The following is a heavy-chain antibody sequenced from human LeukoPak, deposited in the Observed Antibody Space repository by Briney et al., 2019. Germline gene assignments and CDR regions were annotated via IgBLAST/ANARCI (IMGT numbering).Heavy chain of an antibody. D-gene: IGHD2-2*01. CDR3: ATGYGGCSSTSCFLLFDY. Sequence: ASVKVSCKVSGYTLTELSVHWVRQAPGKGLEWMGGFDPEGGETIYAQKFQGRVTMTEDTSTDTAYMELSSLRSEDTAVYYCATGYGGCSSTSCFLLFDYWGQGTLVTVSS. V-gene: IGHV1-24*01. CDR1: GYTLTELS. J-gene: IGHJ4*02. CDR2: FDPEGGET.